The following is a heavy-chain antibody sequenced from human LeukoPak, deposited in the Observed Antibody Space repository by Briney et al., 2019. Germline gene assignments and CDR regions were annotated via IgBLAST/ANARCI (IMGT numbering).Heavy chain of an antibody. V-gene: IGHV4-59*01. D-gene: IGHD6-19*01. CDR1: GGSISTYY. CDR3: ARRSSGWEGNYFDY. J-gene: IGHJ4*02. Sequence: SETLSLTCTVSGGSISTYYWTWIRQPPGKGLEWIGFINYSGSTNYNPSLRSRVTMSVDTSKDQFSLRLSSVTAADTAVYYCARRSSGWEGNYFDYWGQGALVTVSS. CDR2: INYSGST.